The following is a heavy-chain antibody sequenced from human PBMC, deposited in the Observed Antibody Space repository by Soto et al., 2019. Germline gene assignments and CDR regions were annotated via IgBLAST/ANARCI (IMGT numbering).Heavy chain of an antibody. Sequence: GSLRLSCQASGFNFDNYGMHWVRQAPGKGLEWVAVITYDGSNKYYADSAKGRFTISRDNSKNTLSLHLNTLKPEDTAVYHCAKDRVGGTFYTPLGFWGQGTLVTVSS. CDR2: ITYDGSNK. CDR3: AKDRVGGTFYTPLGF. D-gene: IGHD1-7*01. V-gene: IGHV3-30*18. J-gene: IGHJ4*02. CDR1: GFNFDNYG.